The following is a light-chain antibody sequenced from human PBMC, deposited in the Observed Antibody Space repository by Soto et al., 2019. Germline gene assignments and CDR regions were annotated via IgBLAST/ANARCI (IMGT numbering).Light chain of an antibody. CDR2: KDN. J-gene: IGLJ1*01. CDR1: ALPDQY. Sequence: SYERTQPLSVSVSPGQTSRITCSGDALPDQYASWYQQKPGQAPVLVIYKDNERPSGIPERFSGSSSGTTLTLIISGVQAEDEADYYCQSADSSGTYYVFGTGTKVTVL. V-gene: IGLV3-25*02. CDR3: QSADSSGTYYV.